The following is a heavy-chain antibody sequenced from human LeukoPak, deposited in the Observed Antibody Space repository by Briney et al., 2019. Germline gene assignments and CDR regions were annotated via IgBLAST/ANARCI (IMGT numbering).Heavy chain of an antibody. CDR3: ARDPPPHSSSYWGSYSYYYIDV. J-gene: IGHJ6*03. CDR2: INPNSGDT. D-gene: IGHD3-22*01. CDR1: GYTFTGYY. V-gene: IGHV1-2*06. Sequence: ASVKVSCKASGYTFTGYYIHWVRQAPGQGLEWMGRINPNSGDTNYAQKFQGRVTMTRDTSISTAYMELSSLRSDDTAVYYCARDPPPHSSSYWGSYSYYYIDVWDKGTTVTVSS.